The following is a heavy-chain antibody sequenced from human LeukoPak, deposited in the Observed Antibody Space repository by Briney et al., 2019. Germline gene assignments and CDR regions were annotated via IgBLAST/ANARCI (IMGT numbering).Heavy chain of an antibody. D-gene: IGHD3-10*01. CDR2: IIPMSDTA. J-gene: IGHJ3*02. CDR3: ARGARSLTMVRGVIIRKNDAFDI. CDR1: GGTFNSYA. V-gene: IGHV1-69*06. Sequence: GASVKVSCKASGGTFNSYAISWVRQAPGQGLEWMGGIIPMSDTANYPQKFRGRLTITADIPTSTVYMELSSLRSEDTAVYYCARGARSLTMVRGVIIRKNDAFDIWGQGTMVTVSS.